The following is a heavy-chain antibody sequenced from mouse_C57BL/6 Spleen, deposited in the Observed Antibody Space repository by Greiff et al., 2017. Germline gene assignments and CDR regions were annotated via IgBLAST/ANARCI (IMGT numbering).Heavy chain of an antibody. CDR3: AREGEVLRRNWYFDV. D-gene: IGHD1-2*01. CDR2: IDPSDSET. V-gene: IGHV1-52*01. J-gene: IGHJ1*03. CDR1: GYTFTSYW. Sequence: QVQLQQPGAELVRPGSSVKLSCKASGYTFTSYWMHWVKQRPIQGLEWIGNIDPSDSETHYNQKFKDKATLTVDKSSSTAYMQRSSLTSEDSAVYYCAREGEVLRRNWYFDVWGTGTTVTVSS.